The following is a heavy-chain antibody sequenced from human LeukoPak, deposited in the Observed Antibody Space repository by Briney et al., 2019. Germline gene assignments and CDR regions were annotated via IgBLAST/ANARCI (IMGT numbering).Heavy chain of an antibody. Sequence: GASVKVSCKASGGTFNSYTISWLRQAPGQGLEWMGRIIPILGIANYAQKFQGRVTITADKSTSTAYMELSSLRSEDTAVYYCASRDIVVVVAATNTFNSWGQGTMVTVSS. CDR1: GGTFNSYT. V-gene: IGHV1-69*02. CDR2: IIPILGIA. D-gene: IGHD2-15*01. J-gene: IGHJ3*02. CDR3: ASRDIVVVVAATNTFNS.